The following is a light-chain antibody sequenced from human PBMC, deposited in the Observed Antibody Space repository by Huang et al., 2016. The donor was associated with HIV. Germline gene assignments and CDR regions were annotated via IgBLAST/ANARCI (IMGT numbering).Light chain of an antibody. Sequence: EIVMTQSPATLSVSPVEGVTLSCRASQSVSSNLAWYQQKPGQAPRLLIYGASTRATAIPAMFSGSGSGTEFTLTFSSLQSEDFAVYYCQQYNNWPITFGQGTRLEIK. J-gene: IGKJ5*01. CDR1: QSVSSN. CDR2: GAS. CDR3: QQYNNWPIT. V-gene: IGKV3-15*01.